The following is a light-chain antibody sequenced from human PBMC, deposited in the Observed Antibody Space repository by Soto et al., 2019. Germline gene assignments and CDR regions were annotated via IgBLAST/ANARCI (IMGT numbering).Light chain of an antibody. J-gene: IGKJ2*01. CDR3: QQYNNWPQT. CDR2: SAS. V-gene: IGKV3-15*01. Sequence: EIVMTQSPATLSVSPGERATLSCRASHSVSSNLAWYQQKPGHAPRPVIYSASTGTTGIPARFSGSGSETEFTLTISSLQSEDFAVYYCQQYNNWPQTFGQGTKLQIK. CDR1: HSVSSN.